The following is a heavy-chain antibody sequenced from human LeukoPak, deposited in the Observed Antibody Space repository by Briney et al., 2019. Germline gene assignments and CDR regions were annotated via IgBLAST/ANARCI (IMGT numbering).Heavy chain of an antibody. J-gene: IGHJ4*02. V-gene: IGHV4-34*01. D-gene: IGHD2-15*01. CDR1: GGSFSGYY. Sequence: SETLSLTCAVYGGSFSGYYWSWIRQPPGKGLEWIGEINHSGSTNYNPSLKSRVTISVDTSKNQFSLKLSSVTAADTAVYYCARSKIEYCSGGSCSAYDYWGQGTLVTVSS. CDR2: INHSGST. CDR3: ARSKIEYCSGGSCSAYDY.